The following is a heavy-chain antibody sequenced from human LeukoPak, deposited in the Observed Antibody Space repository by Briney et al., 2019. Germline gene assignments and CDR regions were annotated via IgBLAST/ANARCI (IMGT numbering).Heavy chain of an antibody. CDR1: GFTFSSYG. CDR3: ARVPQLVRTFYYYYMDV. D-gene: IGHD6-13*01. CDR2: IWYDGSNK. Sequence: GGSLRLSCAASGFTFSSYGMHWVRQAPGKGLEWVAVIWYDGSNKYYADSVKGRFTISRDNSKNTLYLQMNSLRAEDTAVYYCARVPQLVRTFYYYYMDVWGKGTTVTASS. V-gene: IGHV3-33*01. J-gene: IGHJ6*03.